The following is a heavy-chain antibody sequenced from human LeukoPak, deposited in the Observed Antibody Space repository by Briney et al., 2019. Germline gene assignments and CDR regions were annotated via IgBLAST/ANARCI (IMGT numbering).Heavy chain of an antibody. J-gene: IGHJ5*02. Sequence: PGGSLRLSCVVSGFTFNAYGMHWVRQAPGKGPEWVAFIRYDATNNSYADSVKGRFTISRDNSKKTLYLQMSSLKPEDTAIYYCAKGLTIQDWFDPWGQGTLVTVSS. V-gene: IGHV3-30*02. CDR2: IRYDATNN. D-gene: IGHD1-1*01. CDR3: AKGLTIQDWFDP. CDR1: GFTFNAYG.